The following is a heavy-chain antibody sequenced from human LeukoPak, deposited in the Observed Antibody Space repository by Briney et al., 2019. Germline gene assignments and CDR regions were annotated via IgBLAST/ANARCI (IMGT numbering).Heavy chain of an antibody. CDR1: GFTVSSNY. CDR3: ARVRIYYYGSGFDP. V-gene: IGHV3-53*01. CDR2: IYSGGST. D-gene: IGHD3-10*01. J-gene: IGHJ5*02. Sequence: GGSLRLSCAASGFTVSSNYMSWVRQAPGKGLEWVSVIYSGGSTYYADSVKGRFTISRDNSKNTLYLQMNSLRAEDTAVYYCARVRIYYYGSGFDPWGQGTLVTASS.